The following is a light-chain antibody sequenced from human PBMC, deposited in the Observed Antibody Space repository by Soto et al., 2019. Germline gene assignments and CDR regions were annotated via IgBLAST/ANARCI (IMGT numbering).Light chain of an antibody. CDR1: SSDVGAYNH. Sequence: QSALTQAPSASGSPGQSVTISCTGTSSDVGAYNHVSWYQQHPGKAPKLMIYGVNKRPSGVPDRFSGSKSGNTASLTVSGLQVEDEADYYCSSYAGNTDVVFGGGTKVTVL. CDR3: SSYAGNTDVV. V-gene: IGLV2-8*01. CDR2: GVN. J-gene: IGLJ2*01.